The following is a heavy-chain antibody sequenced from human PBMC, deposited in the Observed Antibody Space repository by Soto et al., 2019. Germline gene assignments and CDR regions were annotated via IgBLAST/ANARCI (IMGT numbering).Heavy chain of an antibody. CDR3: ARGPYEFWSGYYRPDFHSGMDV. J-gene: IGHJ6*02. CDR2: IINIFGTA. CDR1: GGTFSNHV. Sequence: QVQLVQSGAEVKKPGSSVKVSCKASGGTFSNHVISWVRQAPGQGLEWMGGIINIFGTANYAQKFQGRVTITADESTRTAHMELSSLRSEDTAVYYCARGPYEFWSGYYRPDFHSGMDVWGQGTTVTVSS. V-gene: IGHV1-69*12. D-gene: IGHD3-3*01.